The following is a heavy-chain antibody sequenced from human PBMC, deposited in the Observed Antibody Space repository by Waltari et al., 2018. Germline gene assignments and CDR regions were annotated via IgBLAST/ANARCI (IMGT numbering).Heavy chain of an antibody. D-gene: IGHD2-2*03. J-gene: IGHJ5*02. CDR3: ARVTDGYDVNSSGLLGSTWFDP. Sequence: QVQLQESGPRLVEPSETLSLTCTVSGDSVSRGRKYWTWIRQPPGQGLEWIGNIQNSVITNNNPSLGCRRAISVATSKGPCSLKLASVTAADTATYFCARVTDGYDVNSSGLLGSTWFDPWGQGILVIVSS. CDR1: GDSVSRGRKY. V-gene: IGHV4-61*03. CDR2: IQNSVIT.